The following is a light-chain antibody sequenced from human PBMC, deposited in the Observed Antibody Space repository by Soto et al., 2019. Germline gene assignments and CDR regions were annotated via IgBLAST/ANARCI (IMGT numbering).Light chain of an antibody. V-gene: IGKV1-12*01. Sequence: DLQLTQSPSSLSASVGDSVTITCRASQGLDDSLAWYQQRPGNAPHLLIYAAATLRSGAPSRFSASGSGTNFSLTISSLRPEDSANYYCQQADNFMFTFGPGTKVEVK. CDR2: AAA. J-gene: IGKJ3*01. CDR3: QQADNFMFT. CDR1: QGLDDS.